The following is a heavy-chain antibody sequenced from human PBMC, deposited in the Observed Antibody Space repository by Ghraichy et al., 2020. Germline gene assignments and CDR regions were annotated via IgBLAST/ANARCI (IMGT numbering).Heavy chain of an antibody. CDR3: ARLVPWELLEGNWFDP. D-gene: IGHD1-26*01. J-gene: IGHJ5*02. Sequence: SQTLSLTCAISGDSVSSNSAAWNWIRQSPSRGLEWLGRTYYRSKWYNDYAVSVKSRITINPDTSKNQFSLQLNSVTPEDTAVYYCARLVPWELLEGNWFDPWGQGTLVTVSS. CDR2: TYYRSKWYN. CDR1: GDSVSSNSAA. V-gene: IGHV6-1*01.